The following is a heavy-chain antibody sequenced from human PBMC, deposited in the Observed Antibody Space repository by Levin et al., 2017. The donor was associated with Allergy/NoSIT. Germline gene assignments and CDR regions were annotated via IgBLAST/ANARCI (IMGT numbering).Heavy chain of an antibody. V-gene: IGHV3-9*01. CDR1: GFTFDDYA. CDR3: AKAFTPGDRSIEFDY. D-gene: IGHD4-17*01. Sequence: SLKISCAASGFTFDDYAMHWVRQAPGKGLEWVSGISWNSGSIGYADSVKGRFTISRDNAKNSLYLQMNSLRAEDTALYYCAKAFTPGDRSIEFDYWGQGTLVTVSS. J-gene: IGHJ4*02. CDR2: ISWNSGSI.